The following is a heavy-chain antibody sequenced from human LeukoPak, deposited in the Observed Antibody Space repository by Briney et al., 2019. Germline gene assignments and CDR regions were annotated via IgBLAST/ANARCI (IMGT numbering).Heavy chain of an antibody. Sequence: ASVKVSCKASGYTFTSYDINWVRQATGQGLEWMGWMNPNSGNTGYAQKFQGRVTITRNTSISTAYMELSSLRSEDTAVYYCARGFQVARKRYYFDYWGQGTLVTVSS. J-gene: IGHJ4*02. CDR2: MNPNSGNT. CDR1: GYTFTSYD. CDR3: ARGFQVARKRYYFDY. D-gene: IGHD5-12*01. V-gene: IGHV1-8*03.